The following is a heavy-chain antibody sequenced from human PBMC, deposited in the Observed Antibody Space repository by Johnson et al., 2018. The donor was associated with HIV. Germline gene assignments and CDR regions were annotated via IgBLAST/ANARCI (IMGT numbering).Heavy chain of an antibody. D-gene: IGHD3-9*01. Sequence: QVQLVESGGGVVQPGRSLRLSCAASGFTFSSYGMHWVRQAPGQGLEWVAFIRYDGSNTYYADSVTGRFTISRDNSKNTLYLQMNSLRAEDTAVYYCAKDGPVLRYFDWSDAFDIWGQGTMVTVSS. CDR2: IRYDGSNT. CDR1: GFTFSSYG. J-gene: IGHJ3*02. V-gene: IGHV3-30*02. CDR3: AKDGPVLRYFDWSDAFDI.